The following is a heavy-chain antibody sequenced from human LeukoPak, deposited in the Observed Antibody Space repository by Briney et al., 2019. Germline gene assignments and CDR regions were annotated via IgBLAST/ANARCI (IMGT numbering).Heavy chain of an antibody. CDR2: IFHTGTT. D-gene: IGHD1-26*01. CDR1: GASTGSSDHY. V-gene: IGHV4-30-4*01. Sequence: PSQTLSLTCTVSGASTGSSDHYWSWVRQTPGKGLEWLGFIFHTGTTYYNPSLQSRLRISIDTSKNQFSLRLTSATAADTAIYYCARDVSLGGTYYWGPGTPVTVSS. CDR3: ARDVSLGGTYY. J-gene: IGHJ4*02.